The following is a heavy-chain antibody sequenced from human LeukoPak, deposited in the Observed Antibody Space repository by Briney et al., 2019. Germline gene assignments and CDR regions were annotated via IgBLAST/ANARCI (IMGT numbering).Heavy chain of an antibody. Sequence: SETLSLTCTVSGGSISSSSYSRGWIRQPPGKGLKWIGSIYYSGTTYYNPSLKSRVTISVDTSKIQFSLKLSSVAATDTAVYFCARLRFDFWSGYTHPYFDYWGQGTLVTVSS. CDR3: ARLRFDFWSGYTHPYFDY. D-gene: IGHD3-3*01. CDR1: GGSISSSSYS. V-gene: IGHV4-39*01. CDR2: IYYSGTT. J-gene: IGHJ4*02.